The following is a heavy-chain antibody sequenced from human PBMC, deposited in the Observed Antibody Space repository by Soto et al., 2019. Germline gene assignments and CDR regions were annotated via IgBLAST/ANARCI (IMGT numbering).Heavy chain of an antibody. CDR2: IVPIRRTA. J-gene: IGHJ4*02. CDR1: GGTFSSYR. Sequence: QVQLVQSGAEVKQPGSSAKVSCKASGGTFSSYRINWVRQAPRQGLEWVGGIVPIRRTADYAQTFQGRVSITADESARTSYLELRSLRCQDTAVYYCVRDSGAKLSSSWGQETPVTVSS. D-gene: IGHD6-13*01. CDR3: VRDSGAKLSSS. V-gene: IGHV1-69*01.